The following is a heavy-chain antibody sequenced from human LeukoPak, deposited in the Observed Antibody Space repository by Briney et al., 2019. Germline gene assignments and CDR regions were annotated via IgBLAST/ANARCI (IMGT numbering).Heavy chain of an antibody. D-gene: IGHD3-10*01. CDR3: ARARTMVRGVDLDY. Sequence: PSETLSLTCAVYGGSFSGYYWSWIRQPPGKGLEWIGEINHSGSTNYNPSLKSRVTISVDTSKNQFSPKLSSVTAADTAVYYCARARTMVRGVDLDYWGQGTLVTVSS. J-gene: IGHJ4*02. V-gene: IGHV4-34*01. CDR2: INHSGST. CDR1: GGSFSGYY.